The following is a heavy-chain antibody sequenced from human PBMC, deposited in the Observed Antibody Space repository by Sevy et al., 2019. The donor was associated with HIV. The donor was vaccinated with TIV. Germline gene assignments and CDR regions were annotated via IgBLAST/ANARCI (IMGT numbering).Heavy chain of an antibody. D-gene: IGHD3-10*01. V-gene: IGHV3-23*01. J-gene: IGHJ4*02. CDR3: AKEFYRGSYLED. CDR2: ISGSGGGK. Sequence: GGSLRLSCAASGFTFSSFAISWVRQAPGKGLEWVSDISGSGGGKKYADSVKGRFTVSRDNAQTTMFLQMNNLRGEDTGLYYCAKEFYRGSYLEDWGQGTLVTVSS. CDR1: GFTFSSFA.